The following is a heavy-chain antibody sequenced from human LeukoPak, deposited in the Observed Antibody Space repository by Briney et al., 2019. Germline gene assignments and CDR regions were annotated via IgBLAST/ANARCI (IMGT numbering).Heavy chain of an antibody. Sequence: SETLSLTCAVYGGSFSSYYWGWIRQPPGKGPEWIGEINHSGNTNYNPFLKSRVTILVDTSKNQFSLKLTSVTAADTAVYYCARDRTDYGDYGNWFDPWGQGTLVTVSS. CDR3: ARDRTDYGDYGNWFDP. V-gene: IGHV4-34*01. D-gene: IGHD4-17*01. CDR1: GGSFSSYY. CDR2: INHSGNT. J-gene: IGHJ5*02.